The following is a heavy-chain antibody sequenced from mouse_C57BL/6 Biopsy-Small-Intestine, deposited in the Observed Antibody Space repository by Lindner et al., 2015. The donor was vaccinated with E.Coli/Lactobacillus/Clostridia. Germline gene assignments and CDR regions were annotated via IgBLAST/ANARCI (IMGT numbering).Heavy chain of an antibody. V-gene: IGHV1S55*01. D-gene: IGHD1-1*01. J-gene: IGHJ1*01. CDR2: ISPNSGGT. Sequence: SVKVSCKASGYSFTGYEIHWVRQAPGQGLEWRGRISPNSGGTAYAENFQGRVTMTRDTYMNTAYLDLSSLRSGDTATYFCARDHEEGRDGYSGYYYYYGLDVWGQGTTVTVSS. CDR1: GYSFTGYE. CDR3: ARDHEEGRDGYSGYYYYYGLDV.